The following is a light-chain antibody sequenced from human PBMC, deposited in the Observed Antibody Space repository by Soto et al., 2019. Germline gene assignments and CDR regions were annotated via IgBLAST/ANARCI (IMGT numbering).Light chain of an antibody. Sequence: DIQMTQSPSSLSASVGDTVTITCRASQGISNYLAWYQQKPGQVPNLLIYAASTLQSGVPSRFSGSGSGTGFTLTISSLRPEDVATYYCQKYNNAPRTFDQGTKVEI. CDR3: QKYNNAPRT. CDR1: QGISNY. CDR2: AAS. J-gene: IGKJ1*01. V-gene: IGKV1-27*01.